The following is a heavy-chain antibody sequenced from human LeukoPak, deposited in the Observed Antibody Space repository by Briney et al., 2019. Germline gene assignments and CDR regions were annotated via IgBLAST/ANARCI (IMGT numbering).Heavy chain of an antibody. V-gene: IGHV3-7*04. CDR3: GRGFALDL. Sequence: PGGSLRLSCVASGLSISSPWMSWVRQAPGKGLEWVANIRRDGSEMHYLDSVKGHFTISRDNANNAVFLQMSSLRVEDTALYFCGRGFALDLWGRGAKVTVSS. CDR1: GLSISSPW. J-gene: IGHJ3*01. CDR2: IRRDGSEM.